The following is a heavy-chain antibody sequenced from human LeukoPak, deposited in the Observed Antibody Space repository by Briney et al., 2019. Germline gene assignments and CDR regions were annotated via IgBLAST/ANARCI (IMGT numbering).Heavy chain of an antibody. D-gene: IGHD6-13*01. Sequence: SETLSLTCTVSGGSTSSYYWSWIRQPPGKGLEWIGYIYYSGSTNYNPSLKSRVTISVDTSKNQFSLKLSSVTAADTAVYYCAAAAAGTEYWGQGTLVTVSS. J-gene: IGHJ4*02. V-gene: IGHV4-59*08. CDR3: AAAAAGTEY. CDR1: GGSTSSYY. CDR2: IYYSGST.